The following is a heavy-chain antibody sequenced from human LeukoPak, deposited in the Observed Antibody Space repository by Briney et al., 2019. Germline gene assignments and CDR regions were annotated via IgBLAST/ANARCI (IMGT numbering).Heavy chain of an antibody. V-gene: IGHV4-61*05. Sequence: SETLSLTCTVSGGSISSSSYYWSWIRQPPGKGLEWIGYIYYSGSTNYNPSLKSRVTISVDTSKNQFSLKLSSVTAADTAVYYCARGTTVVTNYWGQGTLVTVSS. CDR3: ARGTTVVTNY. CDR2: IYYSGST. D-gene: IGHD4-23*01. J-gene: IGHJ4*02. CDR1: GGSISSSSYY.